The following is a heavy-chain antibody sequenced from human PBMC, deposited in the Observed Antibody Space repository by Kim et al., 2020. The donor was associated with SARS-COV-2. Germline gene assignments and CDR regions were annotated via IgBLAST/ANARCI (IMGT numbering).Heavy chain of an antibody. V-gene: IGHV3-30*04. J-gene: IGHJ6*02. D-gene: IGHD3-10*01. CDR1: GFTFSSYA. CDR2: ISYDGSNK. CDR3: ARDEYYYGSGSYYNVGYYYYGMDV. Sequence: GGSLRLSCAASGFTFSSYAMHWVRQAPGKGLEWVAVISYDGSNKYYADSVKGRFTISRDNSKNTLYLQMNSLRAEDTAVYYCARDEYYYGSGSYYNVGYYYYGMDVWGQGTTVTVSS.